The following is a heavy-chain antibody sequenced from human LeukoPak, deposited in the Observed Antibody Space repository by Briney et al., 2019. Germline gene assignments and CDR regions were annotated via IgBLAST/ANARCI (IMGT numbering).Heavy chain of an antibody. J-gene: IGHJ4*02. D-gene: IGHD6-13*01. Sequence: GGSLRLSCAASGFIFSDYYMSWSRQAPGKGLEWVSYISSTSSYTAYADSVKGRFTISRDNAKNSLYLQMNSLRAEDTAVYFCAKATNTATGTPTLAIDYWGQGTLVTVSS. CDR2: ISSTSSYT. CDR1: GFIFSDYY. CDR3: AKATNTATGTPTLAIDY. V-gene: IGHV3-11*05.